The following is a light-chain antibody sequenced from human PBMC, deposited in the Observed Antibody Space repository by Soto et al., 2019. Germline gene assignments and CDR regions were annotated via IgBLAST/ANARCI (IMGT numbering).Light chain of an antibody. CDR3: SSYTSANTVI. CDR2: DVS. J-gene: IGLJ2*01. Sequence: QSALTQPASVSGSPGQSITISCTGSSSDVGGYKFVSWYQQHPVKAPKLMIFDVSNRPSGVSNRFSGSKSGNTASLTISGLQAEDEADYYCSSYTSANTVIFGGGTKLTVL. V-gene: IGLV2-14*01. CDR1: SSDVGGYKF.